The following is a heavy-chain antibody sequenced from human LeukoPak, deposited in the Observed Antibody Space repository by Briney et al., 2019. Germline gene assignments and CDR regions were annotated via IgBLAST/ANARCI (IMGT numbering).Heavy chain of an antibody. CDR2: IYSGGST. V-gene: IGHV3-53*01. Sequence: PGGSLRLSCAASGFTVSSYYMSWVRQAPGKGLEWVSVIYSGGSTYYADSVKGRFTISRDNSKNTLYLQMNSLRAEDTAVYYCARVEEGHFDYWGQGTLVTVSS. CDR3: ARVEEGHFDY. J-gene: IGHJ4*02. CDR1: GFTVSSYY.